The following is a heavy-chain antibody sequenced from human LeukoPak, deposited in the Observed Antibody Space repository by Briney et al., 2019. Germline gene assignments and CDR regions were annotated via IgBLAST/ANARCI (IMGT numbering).Heavy chain of an antibody. Sequence: GGSLRLSCAASGFTFNTYSIHWVRQAPGQGLEWVAVMSYDGTNKYYADSVKGRFTVSRDNSKNTLYLQMNSLRAEDTAVYYCARDRLQWSVGGVDYWGQGTLVTVSS. CDR3: ARDRLQWSVGGVDY. D-gene: IGHD3-16*01. CDR1: GFTFNTYS. V-gene: IGHV3-30*01. CDR2: MSYDGTNK. J-gene: IGHJ4*02.